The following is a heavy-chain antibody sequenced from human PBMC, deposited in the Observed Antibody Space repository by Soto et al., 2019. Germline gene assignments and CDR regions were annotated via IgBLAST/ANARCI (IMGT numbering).Heavy chain of an antibody. CDR3: AAGYYYGSGRPTPGGMDV. CDR1: GYTFTNYD. V-gene: IGHV1-18*01. Sequence: QVHLVQSGAEVKKPGASVKVSCKASGYTFTNYDINWVRQAPGQGLEWMGWISTYTGNTNYAQKLQGRVTMTTDTATSRAYMELRFLRSVDTAGYWCAAGYYYGSGRPTPGGMDVWGQGTTVTVSS. D-gene: IGHD3-10*01. CDR2: ISTYTGNT. J-gene: IGHJ6*02.